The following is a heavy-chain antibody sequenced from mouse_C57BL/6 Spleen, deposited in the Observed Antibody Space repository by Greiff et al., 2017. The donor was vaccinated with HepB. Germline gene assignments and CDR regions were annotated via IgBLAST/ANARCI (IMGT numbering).Heavy chain of an antibody. D-gene: IGHD2-2*01. CDR1: GYTFTDYY. CDR3: ASMVTTNSYIDV. Sequence: EVQLQQSGPELVKPGASVKISCKASGYTFTDYYMNWVKQSHGKSLEWIGDINPNNGGTSYNQKFKGKATLTVDKSSSPAYMELRSLTSEDSAVYYCASMVTTNSYIDVSGTGTTGSVSS. V-gene: IGHV1-26*01. J-gene: IGHJ1*03. CDR2: INPNNGGT.